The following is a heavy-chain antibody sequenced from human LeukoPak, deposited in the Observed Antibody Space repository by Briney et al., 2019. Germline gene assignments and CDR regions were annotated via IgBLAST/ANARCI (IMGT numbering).Heavy chain of an antibody. Sequence: PGGSLRLSCAASGFTFSSYWMSWVRQAPGKGLEWVANIKKDGSEKYYVDSVKGRFTISRDNAKNSLYLQMNSLRAEDTAVYYCARVEGNIVTTTEGYFDYWGQGTLVTVSS. D-gene: IGHD5-12*01. J-gene: IGHJ4*02. CDR1: GFTFSSYW. CDR3: ARVEGNIVTTTEGYFDY. CDR2: IKKDGSEK. V-gene: IGHV3-7*01.